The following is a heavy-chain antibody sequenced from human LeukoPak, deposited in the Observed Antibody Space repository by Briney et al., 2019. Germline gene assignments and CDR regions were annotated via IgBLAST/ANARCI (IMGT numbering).Heavy chain of an antibody. CDR1: GFTFSSYS. J-gene: IGHJ4*02. CDR3: AKDNAGTLTGYFDY. Sequence: GGSLRLSCAASGFTFSSYSMNWVRQAPGKGLEWVSAINGDGGSPFYADSVRGRFTISRDNSKNTLYLQVNSLRADDTALYYCAKDNAGTLTGYFDYWGQGTLVTVSS. CDR2: INGDGGSP. V-gene: IGHV3-23*01. D-gene: IGHD7-27*01.